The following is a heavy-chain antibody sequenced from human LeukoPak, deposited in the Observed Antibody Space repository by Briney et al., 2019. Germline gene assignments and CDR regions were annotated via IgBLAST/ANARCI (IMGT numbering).Heavy chain of an antibody. D-gene: IGHD4-17*01. V-gene: IGHV3-30-3*02. CDR2: IAYDGKDK. Sequence: GGSLRLSCAASGFPFSTYAMHWVRQAPGKGPEWVAVIAYDGKDKFYAESVKGRFTISRDNSKNTVHLQMNSLRPADTAVYYCAKSRDGDAPPFDYWGQGTVVTVSS. J-gene: IGHJ4*02. CDR3: AKSRDGDAPPFDY. CDR1: GFPFSTYA.